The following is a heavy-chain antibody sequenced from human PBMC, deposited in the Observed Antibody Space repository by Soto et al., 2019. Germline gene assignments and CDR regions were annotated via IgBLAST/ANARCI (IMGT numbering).Heavy chain of an antibody. Sequence: TGGSLRLSWAASGFTFSSYAMSWVRQAPGKGLEWVSAISGSGGSTYYADSVKGRFTISRDNSKNTLYLQMNSLRAEDTAVYYCAKGPGVGIAARRGDALDIWGQGTMVTVSS. CDR1: GFTFSSYA. V-gene: IGHV3-23*01. J-gene: IGHJ3*02. CDR2: ISGSGGST. D-gene: IGHD6-6*01. CDR3: AKGPGVGIAARRGDALDI.